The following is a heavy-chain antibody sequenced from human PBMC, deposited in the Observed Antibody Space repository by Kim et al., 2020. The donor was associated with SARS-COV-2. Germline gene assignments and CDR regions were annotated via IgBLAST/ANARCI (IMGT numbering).Heavy chain of an antibody. CDR1: GGTFSSYA. V-gene: IGHV1-69*13. CDR2: IIPIFGTA. D-gene: IGHD1-26*01. CDR3: ARAGGIVGAKIRYYYGMDV. J-gene: IGHJ6*02. Sequence: SVKVSCKASGGTFSSYAISWVRQAPGQGLEWMGGIIPIFGTANYAQKFQGRVTITADESTSTAYMELSSLRSEDTAVYYCARAGGIVGAKIRYYYGMDVWGQGTTVTVSS.